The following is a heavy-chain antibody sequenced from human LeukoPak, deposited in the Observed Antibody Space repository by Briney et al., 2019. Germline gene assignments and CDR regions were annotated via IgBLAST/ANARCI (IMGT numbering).Heavy chain of an antibody. J-gene: IGHJ4*02. V-gene: IGHV3-48*02. CDR3: ASSGSYRFDY. Sequence: GSLRLSCAASGFIFSNYGMNWVRQAPGKGLEWVSHITANGTAMFYADSVKGRFTISRDNAKNSLYLQMNSLRDEDTAVYYCASSGSYRFDYWGQGTLVTVSS. CDR1: GFIFSNYG. CDR2: ITANGTAM. D-gene: IGHD1-26*01.